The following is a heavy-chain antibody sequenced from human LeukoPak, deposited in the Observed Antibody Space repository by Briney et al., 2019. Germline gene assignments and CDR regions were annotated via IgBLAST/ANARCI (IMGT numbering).Heavy chain of an antibody. J-gene: IGHJ5*02. V-gene: IGHV1-18*04. CDR3: ARDLSSSGWYVDWFDP. CDR1: GYTFTGYY. D-gene: IGHD6-19*01. Sequence: ASVKVSCKASGYTFTGYYMHWVRQAPGQGLEWMGWISAYNGNTNYAQKLQGRVTMTTDTSTSTAYMELRSLRSDDTAVYYCARDLSSSGWYVDWFDPWGQGTLVTVSS. CDR2: ISAYNGNT.